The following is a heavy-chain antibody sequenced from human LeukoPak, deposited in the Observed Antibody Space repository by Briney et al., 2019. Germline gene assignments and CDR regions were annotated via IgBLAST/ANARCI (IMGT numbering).Heavy chain of an antibody. J-gene: IGHJ4*02. D-gene: IGHD4-17*01. CDR3: AGLGGTVTWDY. CDR2: IKQDGSEK. CDR1: GFTFSSYW. Sequence: PGGSLRLSCAASGFTFSSYWMSWVRQAPGKGLEWVANIKQDGSEKYYVDSVKGRFTISRDNAKNSLYLQMNSLRAEDTAVYYCAGLGGTVTWDYWGQGTLVTVSS. V-gene: IGHV3-7*01.